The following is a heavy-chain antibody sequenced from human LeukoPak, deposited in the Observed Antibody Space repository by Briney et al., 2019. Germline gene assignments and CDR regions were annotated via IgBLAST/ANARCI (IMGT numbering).Heavy chain of an antibody. CDR1: GGAISSDNYY. CDR3: ARLSDY. V-gene: IGHV4-39*01. Sequence: SETLSLTCTVSGGAISSDNYYWGWIRQPPGEGLEWIGSINYSGTTYYNPSLKSRVSISVDTSRTQFSLRLSSATAADTAVYYCARLSDYWGQGTLVTVSS. CDR2: INYSGTT. J-gene: IGHJ4*02.